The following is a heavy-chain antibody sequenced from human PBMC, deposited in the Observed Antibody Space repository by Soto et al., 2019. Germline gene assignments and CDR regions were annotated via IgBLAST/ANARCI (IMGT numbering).Heavy chain of an antibody. CDR3: ARGFDCSGGSCYPLPYFDY. CDR1: GGSISSYY. D-gene: IGHD2-15*01. J-gene: IGHJ4*02. V-gene: IGHV4-59*01. CDR2: IYYSGST. Sequence: SETLSLTCTVSGGSISSYYWSWIRQPPGKGLEWIGYIYYSGSTNYNPSLKSRVTISVDTSKNQFSLKLSSVTAADTAVYYCARGFDCSGGSCYPLPYFDYWGQGTLVTVSS.